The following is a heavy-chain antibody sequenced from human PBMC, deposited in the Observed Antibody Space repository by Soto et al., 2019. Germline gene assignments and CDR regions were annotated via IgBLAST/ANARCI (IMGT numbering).Heavy chain of an antibody. CDR2: IYHSGST. Sequence: QLQLQESGSGLVKPSQTLSLTCAVSGGSISSGGYSWSWIRQPPGKGLEWIGYIYHSGSTYYNPSLKSRVTIPVDRSKNQFSLKLSSVTAADTAVYYCARFCQLTSCYVPWFDPWGQGTLVTVSS. J-gene: IGHJ5*02. D-gene: IGHD2-2*01. CDR1: GGSISSGGYS. V-gene: IGHV4-30-2*01. CDR3: ARFCQLTSCYVPWFDP.